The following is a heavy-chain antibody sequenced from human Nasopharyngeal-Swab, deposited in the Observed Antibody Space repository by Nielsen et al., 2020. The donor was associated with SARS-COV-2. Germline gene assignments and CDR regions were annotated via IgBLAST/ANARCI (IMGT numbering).Heavy chain of an antibody. D-gene: IGHD4-17*01. Sequence: SLKISCAASGFTFDDYAMHWVRQAPGKGLEWVSGISWNSGSMGYADSVKGRFTISRDNSTNTLYLQMNSLRVDDTAVYYCAKDVHGDYGGIDYWGQGILVTVSS. CDR2: ISWNSGSM. CDR3: AKDVHGDYGGIDY. CDR1: GFTFDDYA. J-gene: IGHJ4*02. V-gene: IGHV3-9*01.